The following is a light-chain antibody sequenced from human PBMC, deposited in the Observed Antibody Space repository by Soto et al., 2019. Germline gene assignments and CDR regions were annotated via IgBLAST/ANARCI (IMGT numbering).Light chain of an antibody. J-gene: IGLJ3*02. CDR1: SSDVGGYNY. V-gene: IGLV2-8*01. CDR2: EVS. CDR3: CSYAGSNIWV. Sequence: QSALTQPPSASGSPGQSVTISCTGTSSDVGGYNYVSWYQQHPGKAPKLMIYEVSKRPSGVPDRFSGSRSGNTASLTVSGLQAADEADYYCCSYAGSNIWVFGGGTQLTVL.